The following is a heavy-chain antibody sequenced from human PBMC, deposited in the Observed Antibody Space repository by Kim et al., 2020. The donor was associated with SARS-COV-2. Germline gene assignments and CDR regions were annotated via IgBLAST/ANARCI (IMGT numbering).Heavy chain of an antibody. CDR3: ARGKAATGTGLFDP. Sequence: GGSLRLSCAASGFTFSSYSMNWVRQAPGKGLEWVSSISSSSSYIYYADSVKGRFTISRDNAKNSLYLQMNSLRAEDTAGYYCARGKAATGTGLFDPWGQGTLVNVYS. J-gene: IGHJ5*02. D-gene: IGHD6-13*01. V-gene: IGHV3-21*01. CDR1: GFTFSSYS. CDR2: ISSSSSYI.